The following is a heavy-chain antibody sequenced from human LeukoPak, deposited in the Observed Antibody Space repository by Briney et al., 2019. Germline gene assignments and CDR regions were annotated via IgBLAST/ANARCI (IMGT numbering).Heavy chain of an antibody. V-gene: IGHV1-18*01. CDR3: ARLPGGDYVWGSYRYTENDLYYFDY. J-gene: IGHJ4*02. D-gene: IGHD3-16*02. CDR1: GYTFTSYG. Sequence: ASVKVSCKASGYTFTSYGISWVRQAPGQGLEWMGWISAYNGNTNYAQKLQGRVTMTTDTSTSTAYMGLRSLRSDDTAVYYCARLPGGDYVWGSYRYTENDLYYFDYWGQGTLVTVSS. CDR2: ISAYNGNT.